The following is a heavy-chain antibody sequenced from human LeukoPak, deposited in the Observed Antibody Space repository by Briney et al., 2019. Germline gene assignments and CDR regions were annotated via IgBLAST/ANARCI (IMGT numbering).Heavy chain of an antibody. Sequence: GGSLRLSCVASGFTFNDYGMHWVRQAPGKGLEWVAFIRFDGSNKYYADSVMGRFTISRDNAKNSLYLQMNSLRAEDTAVYYCARDRWAAAFDYWGQGTLVTVSS. CDR1: GFTFNDYG. D-gene: IGHD6-13*01. V-gene: IGHV3-30*02. J-gene: IGHJ4*02. CDR3: ARDRWAAAFDY. CDR2: IRFDGSNK.